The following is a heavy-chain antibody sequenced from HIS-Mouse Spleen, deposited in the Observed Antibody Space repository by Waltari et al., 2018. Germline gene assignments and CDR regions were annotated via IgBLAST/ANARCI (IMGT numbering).Heavy chain of an antibody. Sequence: QVQLQESGPGLVKPSETLSLTCTVSGYSISSGYYWGWIRQPPGKGLEWIGSIYHSGSTYYKPSLKSRVTISVDTSKNQFSLKLSSVTAADTAVYYCARVKTWGQGTLVTVSS. V-gene: IGHV4-38-2*02. CDR3: ARVKT. CDR1: GYSISSGYY. J-gene: IGHJ5*02. CDR2: IYHSGST.